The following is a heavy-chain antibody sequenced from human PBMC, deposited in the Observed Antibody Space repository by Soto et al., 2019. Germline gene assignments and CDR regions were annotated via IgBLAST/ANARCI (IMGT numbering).Heavy chain of an antibody. Sequence: GGSLRLSCAASGFTFSSYSMNWVRQAPGKGLEWVSYISSSSSTIYYADSVKGRFTISRDNAKNSLYLQMNSLRDEDTAVYYCARDQPPLRMTTVTTNHLLYYYYYGMDVWGQGTTVTVSS. CDR1: GFTFSSYS. CDR3: ARDQPPLRMTTVTTNHLLYYYYYGMDV. V-gene: IGHV3-48*02. D-gene: IGHD4-4*01. CDR2: ISSSSSTI. J-gene: IGHJ6*02.